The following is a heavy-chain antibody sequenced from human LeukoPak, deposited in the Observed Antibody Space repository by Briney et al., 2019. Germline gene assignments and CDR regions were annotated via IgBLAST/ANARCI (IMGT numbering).Heavy chain of an antibody. CDR3: ARSYSSGWTYHY. D-gene: IGHD6-19*01. CDR2: INPNSGGT. J-gene: IGHJ4*02. CDR1: GYTFTGYY. Sequence: VASVTVSCKASGYTFTGYYMHWVRQAPGQGLEWMGWINPNSGGTNYAQKFQGRVTMTRDTSISTAYMELSRLRSDDTAVYYCARSYSSGWTYHYWGQGTLVTVSS. V-gene: IGHV1-2*02.